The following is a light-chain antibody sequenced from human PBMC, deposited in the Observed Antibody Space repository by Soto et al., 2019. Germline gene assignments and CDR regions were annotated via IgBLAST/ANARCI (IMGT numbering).Light chain of an antibody. CDR1: QSVSSN. Sequence: EILMTQSPATLSVSPVERATLSCRASQSVSSNLAWYQQKPGQAPRLLVYGASTRATGIPARFSGSGSGTQFTLTISSLQSEDFAVYYCQQHNNWPLTFGGGTKVDIK. V-gene: IGKV3-15*01. CDR2: GAS. J-gene: IGKJ4*01. CDR3: QQHNNWPLT.